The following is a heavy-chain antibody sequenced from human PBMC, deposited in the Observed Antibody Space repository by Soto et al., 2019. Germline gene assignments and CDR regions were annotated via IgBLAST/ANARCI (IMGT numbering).Heavy chain of an antibody. CDR2: INHSGST. D-gene: IGHD3-22*01. J-gene: IGHJ4*02. V-gene: IGHV4-34*01. Sequence: QVQLQQWGAGLLKPSETLSLTCAVYGGSFSGYYWSWIRQPPGKGLVWIGEINHSGSTNYNPSLKSRVTISVDTSKNQFSLKLSSVTAADTAVYYCATEDASSGYTLPGNWGQGTLVTVSS. CDR3: ATEDASSGYTLPGN. CDR1: GGSFSGYY.